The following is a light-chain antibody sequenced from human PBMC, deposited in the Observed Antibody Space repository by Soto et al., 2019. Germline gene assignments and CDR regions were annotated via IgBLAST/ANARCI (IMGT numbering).Light chain of an antibody. CDR3: CSYAGSYTFV. CDR2: DVS. Sequence: QSVLTQPRSVSGSPGQSVTISCTGTSSDVGGYKHVSWYQQHPGKAPKVMIYDVSKRPSGVPDRFSGSKSGNTASLTISGLQAEDEADYYCCSYAGSYTFVFGGGTQLTVL. V-gene: IGLV2-11*01. CDR1: SSDVGGYKH. J-gene: IGLJ3*02.